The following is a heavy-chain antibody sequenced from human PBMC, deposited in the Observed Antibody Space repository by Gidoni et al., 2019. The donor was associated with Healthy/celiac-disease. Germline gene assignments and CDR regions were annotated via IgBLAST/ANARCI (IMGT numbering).Heavy chain of an antibody. CDR1: GGSISSYY. CDR3: ARAGGDSSGWRPFDY. J-gene: IGHJ4*02. D-gene: IGHD6-19*01. V-gene: IGHV4-59*01. Sequence: QVQLQESGPGLVKPSETLSLTCTVYGGSISSYYWSWLRQPPWKGLEWFGYIYYSGSTNYNPYLKSRVTIAVDTSKNQFSLKLSSVTAADTAVYYCARAGGDSSGWRPFDYWGQGTLVTVSS. CDR2: IYYSGST.